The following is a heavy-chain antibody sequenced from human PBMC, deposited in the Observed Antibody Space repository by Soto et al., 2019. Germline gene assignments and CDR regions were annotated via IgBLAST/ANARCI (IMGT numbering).Heavy chain of an antibody. V-gene: IGHV3-23*01. D-gene: IGHD2-21*02. CDR1: GFTFINHA. CDR3: AKVDCGSYGCRLIDY. CDR2: ITGNGETT. J-gene: IGHJ4*02. Sequence: EVQLLESGGGLVQPGGSLRLACAGSGFTFINHAMNWVRQAPGKGLEWVTGITGNGETTNYADSVKGRFTISRDNSKNTLYLQMNSLRAEDTAVYYCAKVDCGSYGCRLIDYWGQGTLVTVAS.